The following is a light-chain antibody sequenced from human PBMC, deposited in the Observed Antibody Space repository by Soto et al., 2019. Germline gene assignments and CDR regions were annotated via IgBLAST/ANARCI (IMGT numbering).Light chain of an antibody. V-gene: IGKV1-33*01. CDR3: QQYDNHPPLT. CDR2: DAS. Sequence: DIQMTQSPSSLSASVGDRVTITCQASQDISNYLNWYQQKPGKAPKLLIYDASNLETGGPSRFSGSGSGTDFIFTISSLQPEDIVTYYCQQYDNHPPLTFGGGTKVEIK. CDR1: QDISNY. J-gene: IGKJ4*01.